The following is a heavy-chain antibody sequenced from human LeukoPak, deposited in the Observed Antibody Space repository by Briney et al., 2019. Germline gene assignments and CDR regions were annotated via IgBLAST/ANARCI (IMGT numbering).Heavy chain of an antibody. V-gene: IGHV4-39*07. CDR1: GGSVSSGDYY. Sequence: PSETLSLTCTVSGGSVSSGDYYWSWIRQPPGKGLEWIGSIYYSGSTYYNPSLKSRVTISVDTSKNQFSLKLSSVTAADTAVYYCASTDSSGYYFPYWGQGTLVTVSS. J-gene: IGHJ4*02. CDR3: ASTDSSGYYFPY. D-gene: IGHD3-22*01. CDR2: IYYSGST.